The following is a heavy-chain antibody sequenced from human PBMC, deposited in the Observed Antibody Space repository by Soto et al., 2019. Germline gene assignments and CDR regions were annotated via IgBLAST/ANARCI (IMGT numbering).Heavy chain of an antibody. CDR2: IIPLLGMS. D-gene: IGHD3-10*01. CDR3: ATSYGSGSRTFDY. CDR1: GDTFNFYT. V-gene: IGHV1-69*02. J-gene: IGHJ4*02. Sequence: QVQLVQSGSEVKKPGSSVKVSCKASGDTFNFYTISWVRQAPGQGLEWMGRIIPLLGMSNYAQKFQDRVMIIAVKYTSTAYMQLSSLRSEDTAIYYCATSYGSGSRTFDYWGQGSLVTVS.